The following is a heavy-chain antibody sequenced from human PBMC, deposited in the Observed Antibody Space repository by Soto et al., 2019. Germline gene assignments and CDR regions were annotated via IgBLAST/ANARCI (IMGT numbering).Heavy chain of an antibody. CDR3: VSFRRIYSAGWYYLDY. Sequence: EVQLVETGGGLIQPGGSLRLSCAASGFAVSNYYMTWVRQAPGKRLAWVSVIFSVGSTYYADSVKGRFTISRDISRSPLYLHMSGLSAEDTAVYYCVSFRRIYSAGWYYLDYWGQGTLVDVS. D-gene: IGHD5-12*01. V-gene: IGHV3-53*02. J-gene: IGHJ4*02. CDR1: GFAVSNYY. CDR2: IFSVGST.